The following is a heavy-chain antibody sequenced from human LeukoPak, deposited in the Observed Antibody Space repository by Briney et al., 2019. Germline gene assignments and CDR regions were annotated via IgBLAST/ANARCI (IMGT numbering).Heavy chain of an antibody. D-gene: IGHD3-22*01. J-gene: IGHJ4*02. CDR2: INPNSGGT. CDR1: GYTFTGYY. V-gene: IGHV1-2*04. CDR3: ARDARDYYDSSGFDY. Sequence: ASVKVSCKASGYTFTGYYMHWVRQAPGQGLEWMGWINPNSGGTNYAQKFQGWVTMTRDTSISTAYMELSRLRSDDTAVYYCARDARDYYDSSGFDYWGQGTLVTVSS.